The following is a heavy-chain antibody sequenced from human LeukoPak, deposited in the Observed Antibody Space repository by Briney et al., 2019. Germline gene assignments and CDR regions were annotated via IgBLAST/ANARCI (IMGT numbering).Heavy chain of an antibody. CDR2: INPNSGGT. J-gene: IGHJ4*02. Sequence: GASVKVSCKASGYTFTSYYMHWVRQAPGQGLEWMGWINPNSGGTNYAQKFQGRVTMTRDTSISTAYMELSRLRSDDTAVYYCARDLTSYYYDSSGYFYFDYWGQGTLVTVSS. CDR1: GYTFTSYY. V-gene: IGHV1-2*02. D-gene: IGHD3-22*01. CDR3: ARDLTSYYYDSSGYFYFDY.